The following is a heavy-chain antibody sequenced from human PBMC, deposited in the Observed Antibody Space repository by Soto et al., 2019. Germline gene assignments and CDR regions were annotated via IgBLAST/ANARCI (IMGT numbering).Heavy chain of an antibody. CDR1: GGTFSSYA. Sequence: ASVKVSCKASGGTFSSYAISWVRQAPGQGLEWMGGIIPIFGTANYARKFQGRVTFTADESTSTAYMERSSLRSEDTAVYYCARDSTCSSTSCYSVDYYYYGMDVWGQGTTVTVSS. CDR3: ARDSTCSSTSCYSVDYYYYGMDV. J-gene: IGHJ6*02. CDR2: IIPIFGTA. V-gene: IGHV1-69*13. D-gene: IGHD2-2*02.